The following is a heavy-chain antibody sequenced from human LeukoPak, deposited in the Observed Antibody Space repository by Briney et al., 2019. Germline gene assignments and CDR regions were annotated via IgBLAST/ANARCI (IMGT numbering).Heavy chain of an antibody. CDR3: ARLLRYFDWLLEAHYMDV. Sequence: GGSLRLSCAASGFTFSSYSMNWVRQAPGKGLEWVSYISSSSSTIYYADSVKGRFTISRDNAKNSLYLQMNSLRAEDTAVYYCARLLRYFDWLLEAHYMDVWGKGTTVTVSS. J-gene: IGHJ6*03. CDR2: ISSSSSTI. V-gene: IGHV3-48*04. D-gene: IGHD3-9*01. CDR1: GFTFSSYS.